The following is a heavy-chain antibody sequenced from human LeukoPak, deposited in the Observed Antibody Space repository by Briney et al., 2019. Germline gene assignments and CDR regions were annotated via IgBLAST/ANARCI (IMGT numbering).Heavy chain of an antibody. CDR1: GFTFSGYW. CDR3: ARNYYEPTYDYYFDC. J-gene: IGHJ4*02. V-gene: IGHV3-23*01. D-gene: IGHD1-26*01. Sequence: GGSLRLSCAASGFTFSGYWMHWVRQAPGKWLVLVSAINGSGGSTYYADSVRGRFTISRDNSKNTLYLHMNSLRAEDTALYYCARNYYEPTYDYYFDCWGQGTLVTVSS. CDR2: INGSGGST.